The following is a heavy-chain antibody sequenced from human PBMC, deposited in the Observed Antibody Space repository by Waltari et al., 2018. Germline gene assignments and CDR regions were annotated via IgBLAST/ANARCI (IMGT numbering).Heavy chain of an antibody. CDR1: GFTFSSYG. D-gene: IGHD1-26*01. V-gene: IGHV3-30*02. CDR2: IRYYGSNK. CDR3: AKGEDYYYYYMDV. Sequence: QVQLVESGGGVVQPGGSLRLSCAASGFTFSSYGMHWVRQAPGKGLEWVAFIRYYGSNKYYADSVKGRFTISRDNSKNTLYLQMNSLRAEDTAVYYCAKGEDYYYYYMDVWGKGTTVTISS. J-gene: IGHJ6*03.